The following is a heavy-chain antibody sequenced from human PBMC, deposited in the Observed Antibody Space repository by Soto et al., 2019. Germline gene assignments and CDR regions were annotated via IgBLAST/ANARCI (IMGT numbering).Heavy chain of an antibody. J-gene: IGHJ4*02. Sequence: SETLSLTCTVSGGSISSFSYYWSWIRQPPGKGLEWIGYIYYSGSTNYNPSLKSRVTISVDTSKNQFSLKLSSVTAADTAVYYCARDKFTGLFDYWGQGTLVTVSS. CDR2: IYYSGST. CDR3: ARDKFTGLFDY. CDR1: GGSISSFSYY. D-gene: IGHD2-8*02. V-gene: IGHV4-61*01.